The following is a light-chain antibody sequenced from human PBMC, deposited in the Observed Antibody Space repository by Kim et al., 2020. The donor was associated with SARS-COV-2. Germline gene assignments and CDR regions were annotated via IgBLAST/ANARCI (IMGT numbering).Light chain of an antibody. V-gene: IGLV3-1*01. Sequence: GSKDVSWYQQRPGQSPVLVIYHRVKRPSGIPERFSGSNSGNTATLTISGTQPTDEADYYCQAWDSNTRIFGSGTQVTVL. CDR1: GSKD. CDR3: QAWDSNTRI. CDR2: HRV. J-gene: IGLJ1*01.